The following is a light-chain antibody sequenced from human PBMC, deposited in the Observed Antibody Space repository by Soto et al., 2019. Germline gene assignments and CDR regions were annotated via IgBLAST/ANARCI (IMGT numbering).Light chain of an antibody. CDR1: QTIGKY. J-gene: IGKJ3*01. CDR2: DAS. V-gene: IGKV1-39*01. Sequence: IQMTQSPSSLSATVGDRVTITCRASQTIGKYLNWYQQQPGKVPKLLIYDASYLQSGVPSRFSGSESGTDFTLNISDMRPEDFANYYCQQSFSIPFTFGPGTKVDIK. CDR3: QQSFSIPFT.